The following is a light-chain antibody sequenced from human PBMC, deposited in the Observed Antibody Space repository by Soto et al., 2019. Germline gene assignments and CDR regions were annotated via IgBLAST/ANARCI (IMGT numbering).Light chain of an antibody. Sequence: EIVLTQSPGTLSLSPGERATLSCRASQSLSTNSLAWYQQKPGQTPRLLIYAASTRDTDIPDRFNGSGSGTDFALTISRLEPEDSAVYFCQQYTGPPTTFGQGTRLEIK. J-gene: IGKJ5*01. CDR1: QSLSTNS. CDR3: QQYTGPPTT. V-gene: IGKV3-20*01. CDR2: AAS.